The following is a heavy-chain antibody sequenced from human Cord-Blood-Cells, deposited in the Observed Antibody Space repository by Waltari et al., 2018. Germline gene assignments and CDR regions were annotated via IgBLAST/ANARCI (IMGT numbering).Heavy chain of an antibody. V-gene: IGHV1-3*01. CDR1: GYTFTSYA. CDR2: INAGNGNT. D-gene: IGHD6-13*01. Sequence: QVQLVQSGAEVKKPGVSVKVSCKASGYTFTSYAMHWVRQAPGQRLEWMGWINAGNGNTKYSQKFQGRVTITRDTSASTAYMELSSLRSEDTAVYYCARASPAPYSSSWFDYWGQGTLVTVSS. J-gene: IGHJ4*02. CDR3: ARASPAPYSSSWFDY.